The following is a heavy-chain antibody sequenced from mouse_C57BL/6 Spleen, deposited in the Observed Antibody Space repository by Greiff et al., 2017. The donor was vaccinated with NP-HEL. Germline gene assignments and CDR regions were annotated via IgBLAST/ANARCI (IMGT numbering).Heavy chain of an antibody. D-gene: IGHD1-1*01. CDR2: IYPGDGDT. J-gene: IGHJ2*01. CDR3: ARERITTVVADY. CDR1: GYAFSSSW. V-gene: IGHV1-82*01. Sequence: VQLQESGPELVKPGASVKISCKASGYAFSSSWMNWVKQRPGKGLEWIGRIYPGDGDTNYNGKFKGKATLTADKSHSAAYMQLSSLTSEDSAVYFCARERITTVVADYWGQGTTLTVSS.